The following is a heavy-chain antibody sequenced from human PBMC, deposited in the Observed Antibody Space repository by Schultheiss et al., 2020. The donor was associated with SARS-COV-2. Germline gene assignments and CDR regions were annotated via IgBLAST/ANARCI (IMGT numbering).Heavy chain of an antibody. CDR1: GGSISNANYY. J-gene: IGHJ6*02. CDR2: IYYSGST. CDR3: ASQGTQYYYYYGMDV. D-gene: IGHD1-1*01. V-gene: IGHV4-61*01. Sequence: SETLSLTCTVSGGSISNANYYWSWIRQPPGKGLEWIGYIYYSGSTNYNPSLKSRVTISVDTSKNQFSLKLSSVTAADTAVYYCASQGTQYYYYYGMDVWGQGTTVTVSS.